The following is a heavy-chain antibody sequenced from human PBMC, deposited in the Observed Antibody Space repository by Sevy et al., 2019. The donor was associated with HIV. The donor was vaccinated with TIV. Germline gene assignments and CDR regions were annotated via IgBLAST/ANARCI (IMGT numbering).Heavy chain of an antibody. Sequence: GGSLRLSCAASGVTFSSYGIHWVRQAPGKGLEWVVVISYDGSKKNHAESMKGRFTISRDNSKITLYLEMSSLRPEDTAVYYCAHSSGLYGYYYGMDVWGQGTTVTVSS. V-gene: IGHV3-30*03. J-gene: IGHJ6*02. D-gene: IGHD4-17*01. CDR3: AHSSGLYGYYYGMDV. CDR1: GVTFSSYG. CDR2: ISYDGSKK.